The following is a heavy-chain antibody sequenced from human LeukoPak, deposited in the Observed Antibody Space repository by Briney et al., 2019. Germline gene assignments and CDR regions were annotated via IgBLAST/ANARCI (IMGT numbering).Heavy chain of an antibody. CDR3: ARENTMLRGVMGAFDI. V-gene: IGHV4-39*07. CDR1: GGSISSSSDY. Sequence: SETLSLTCTVSGGSISSSSDYWGWIRQPPGKGLEWIGNIYYSGSTYYNPSLKSRVTISVDTSKNQFSLKLSSVTAADTAVYYCARENTMLRGVMGAFDIWGQGTMVTVSS. CDR2: IYYSGST. D-gene: IGHD3-10*01. J-gene: IGHJ3*02.